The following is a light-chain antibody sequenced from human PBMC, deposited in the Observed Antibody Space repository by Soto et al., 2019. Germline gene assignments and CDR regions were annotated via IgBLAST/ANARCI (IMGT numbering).Light chain of an antibody. Sequence: DIQMTQSPSTLSASVGDRVTITCRASQSISSRLAWYQQKPGKAPKLLIYDASNLESVVPSRFSGSGSGTEFTLTISSLQPDDFAAYCCQQYNSYSLTFGGGTKVDIK. V-gene: IGKV1-5*01. CDR1: QSISSR. J-gene: IGKJ4*01. CDR3: QQYNSYSLT. CDR2: DAS.